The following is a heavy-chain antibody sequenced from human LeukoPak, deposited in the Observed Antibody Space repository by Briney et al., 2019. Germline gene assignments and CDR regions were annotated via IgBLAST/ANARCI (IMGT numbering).Heavy chain of an antibody. D-gene: IGHD5-12*01. CDR3: ARGGEFSGYEI. CDR2: ISSRSSYI. Sequence: GGSLRLSCAASGFTFSSYSMNWVRQAPGKGLGWVSFISSRSSYIYYTDSVKGRFTISRDNAKNSLYLQMNSLRAEDTAVYYCARGGEFSGYEIWGQGTLVTVSS. J-gene: IGHJ4*02. V-gene: IGHV3-21*01. CDR1: GFTFSSYS.